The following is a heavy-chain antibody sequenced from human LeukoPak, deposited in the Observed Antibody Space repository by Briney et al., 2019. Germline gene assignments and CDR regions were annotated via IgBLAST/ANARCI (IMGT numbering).Heavy chain of an antibody. J-gene: IGHJ4*02. CDR1: GGSISSSSHY. D-gene: IGHD3-10*01. Sequence: SETLSLTCTVSGGSISSSSHYWGWIRQPPGKGLEWIGSIYYSGSTYYNPSLKSRVTISVDMSKNQFSLKVSSVTAADTAVYYCARYYYYGSGSYPRWYYFDYWGQGTLVTVSS. CDR2: IYYSGST. CDR3: ARYYYYGSGSYPRWYYFDY. V-gene: IGHV4-39*07.